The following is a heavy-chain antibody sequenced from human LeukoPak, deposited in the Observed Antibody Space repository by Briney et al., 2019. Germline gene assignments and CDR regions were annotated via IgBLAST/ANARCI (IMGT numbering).Heavy chain of an antibody. CDR1: GGTFSSYA. Sequence: SVKVSCKASGGTFSSYAISWVRQAPGQGLEWMGRIIPIFGTANYAQKFPGRVTITTDESTSTAYMELSSLRSEDTAVYYCARVSYGSGSYWEQIYAFDIWGQGTMVTVSS. CDR2: IIPIFGTA. V-gene: IGHV1-69*05. D-gene: IGHD3-10*01. J-gene: IGHJ3*02. CDR3: ARVSYGSGSYWEQIYAFDI.